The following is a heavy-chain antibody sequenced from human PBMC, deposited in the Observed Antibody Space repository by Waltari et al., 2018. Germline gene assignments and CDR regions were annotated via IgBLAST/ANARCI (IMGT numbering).Heavy chain of an antibody. J-gene: IGHJ6*02. V-gene: IGHV3-49*03. CDR1: GFTFGDYA. D-gene: IGHD6-19*01. CDR3: TRDRQAVADYYDGMDV. Sequence: EVQLVESGGGLVQPGRSLRLSCTASGFTFGDYAMSWFRQAPGKGLAWVGFIRSKAYGGTTEYAAAVKGRFTISRDDSKSIAYLQMNSLKTEDTAVYYCTRDRQAVADYYDGMDVWGQGTTVTVSS. CDR2: IRSKAYGGTT.